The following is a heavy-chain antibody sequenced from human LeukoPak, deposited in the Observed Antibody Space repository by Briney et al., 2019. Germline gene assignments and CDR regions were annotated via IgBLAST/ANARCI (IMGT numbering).Heavy chain of an antibody. CDR2: TRNKANSYTT. Sequence: PGGSLRLSCAASGFTFSDHYMDWVRRAPGKGLEWVGRTRNKANSYTTEYAASVKGRFTISRDDSKNSLYLQMNSLKTEDTAVYYCARVTGYYDFWSGSYYYYGMHVWGQGTTVTVSS. J-gene: IGHJ6*02. V-gene: IGHV3-72*01. D-gene: IGHD3-3*01. CDR3: ARVTGYYDFWSGSYYYYGMHV. CDR1: GFTFSDHY.